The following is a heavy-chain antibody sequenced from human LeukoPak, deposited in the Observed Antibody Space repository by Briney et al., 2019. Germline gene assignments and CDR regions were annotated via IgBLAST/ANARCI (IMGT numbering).Heavy chain of an antibody. Sequence: SGTLSLTCAVSGGSISSSNWWSWVRQPPGKGLEWIGEIYHSGSTYYNPSLKSRVTISVDTSKNQFSLKLSSVTAADTAVYYCARKRNQYYYDSSGRNGGYYYYGMDVWGQGTTVTVSS. CDR1: GGSISSSNW. D-gene: IGHD3-22*01. V-gene: IGHV4-4*02. CDR3: ARKRNQYYYDSSGRNGGYYYYGMDV. J-gene: IGHJ6*02. CDR2: IYHSGST.